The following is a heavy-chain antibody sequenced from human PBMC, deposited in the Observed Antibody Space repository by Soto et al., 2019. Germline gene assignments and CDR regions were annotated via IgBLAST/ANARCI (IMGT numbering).Heavy chain of an antibody. CDR2: ISGRGDE. Sequence: EVQLLESGGGLVQPGGSLRRSCAASGFTFSNFAFSWVRHAPGKGLELVSAISGRGDEYYDDSVKGSFTISRDNSKNTLYLPMNSPRAADTAIYSWAKERYYNGSATTNGFAPWCQGTLVSVSS. CDR1: GFTFSNFA. V-gene: IGHV3-23*01. J-gene: IGHJ5*02. D-gene: IGHD3-10*01. CDR3: AKERYYNGSATTNGFAP.